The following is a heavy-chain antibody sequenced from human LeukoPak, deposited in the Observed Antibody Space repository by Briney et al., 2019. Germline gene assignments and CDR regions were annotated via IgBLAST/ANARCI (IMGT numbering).Heavy chain of an antibody. J-gene: IGHJ6*02. CDR2: ISSDGINK. V-gene: IGHV3-30*18. Sequence: GGSLRLSCAVSGFTFSYFGMHWVRQAPGKGLEWVAVISSDGINKYYADSVKGRFTISRDDSKNTLYLQMNSLRAEDTAVYYCAKRGGTTTMVYHYGMDVWGQGTSVTVSS. D-gene: IGHD3-10*01. CDR1: GFTFSYFG. CDR3: AKRGGTTTMVYHYGMDV.